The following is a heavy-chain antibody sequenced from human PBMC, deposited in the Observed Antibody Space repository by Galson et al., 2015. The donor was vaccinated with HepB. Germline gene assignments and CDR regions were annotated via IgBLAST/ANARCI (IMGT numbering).Heavy chain of an antibody. D-gene: IGHD3-3*01. CDR3: ARDSGLRFLEWFGYYYYYGMDV. V-gene: IGHV1-46*01. Sequence: SVKVSCKASGYTFTSYYMHWVRQAPGQGLEWMGIINPSGGSTSYAQKFQGRVTMTRDTSTSTVYMELSSLRSEDTAVYYCARDSGLRFLEWFGYYYYYGMDVWGQGTTVTVSS. J-gene: IGHJ6*02. CDR2: INPSGGST. CDR1: GYTFTSYY.